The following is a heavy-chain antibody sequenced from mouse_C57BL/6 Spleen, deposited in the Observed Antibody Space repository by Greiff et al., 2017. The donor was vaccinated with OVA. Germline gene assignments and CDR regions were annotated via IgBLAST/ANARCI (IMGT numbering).Heavy chain of an antibody. CDR3: ARQMYVYDDAMDY. CDR2: IDPSDSYT. J-gene: IGHJ4*01. Sequence: QVQLQQPGAELVMPGASVKLSCKASGYTFTSYWMHWVKQRPGQGLEWIGEIDPSDSYTNYNQKFKGKSTLTVDKSSSTAYMQLSSLTSEHSAVYYCARQMYVYDDAMDYWGQGTSVTVSS. V-gene: IGHV1-69*01. D-gene: IGHD2-2*01. CDR1: GYTFTSYW.